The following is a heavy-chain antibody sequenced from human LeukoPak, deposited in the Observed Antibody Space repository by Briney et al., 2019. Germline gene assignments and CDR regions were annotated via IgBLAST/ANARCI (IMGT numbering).Heavy chain of an antibody. CDR1: GFTFSSYA. CDR3: AKEAPRGDGYRNYFDY. Sequence: GGSLRLSCAASGFTFSSYAMSWVRQAPGKGLEWVSAISGSGGGTDYADSVRGRFTISRANSKNTLYLQMNGLRAEDTAVYFCAKEAPRGDGYRNYFDYWGQGTLVTVSS. V-gene: IGHV3-23*01. J-gene: IGHJ4*02. D-gene: IGHD5-24*01. CDR2: ISGSGGGT.